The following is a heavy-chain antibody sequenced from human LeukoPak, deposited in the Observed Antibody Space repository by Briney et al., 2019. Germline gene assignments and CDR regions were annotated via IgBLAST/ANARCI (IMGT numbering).Heavy chain of an antibody. D-gene: IGHD2-15*01. J-gene: IGHJ6*02. CDR3: ATVHCSGGSCYAGSYYGMDV. Sequence: PGGSLRLSCSASGFIFSNYWMTWVRQAPGKGLEWVANIKQDGSEKYYVDSVKGRFTISRDNAKNSLYLQMNSLRDEDTAVYYCATVHCSGGSCYAGSYYGMDVWGQGTTVTVSS. CDR1: GFIFSNYW. V-gene: IGHV3-7*02. CDR2: IKQDGSEK.